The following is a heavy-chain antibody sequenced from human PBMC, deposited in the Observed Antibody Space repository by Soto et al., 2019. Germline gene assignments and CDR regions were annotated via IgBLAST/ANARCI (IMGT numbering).Heavy chain of an antibody. CDR1: GGSISSSSYY. J-gene: IGHJ4*02. V-gene: IGHV4-39*01. CDR3: ASQGGEITSFGVVIMGPFDY. D-gene: IGHD3-3*01. CDR2: IYYSGST. Sequence: PSETLSLTCTVSGGSISSSSYYWGWIRQPPGKGLEWIGSIYYSGSTYYNPSLKSRVTISVDTSKNQFSLKLSSVTAADTAVYYCASQGGEITSFGVVIMGPFDYWGQGTLVTVSS.